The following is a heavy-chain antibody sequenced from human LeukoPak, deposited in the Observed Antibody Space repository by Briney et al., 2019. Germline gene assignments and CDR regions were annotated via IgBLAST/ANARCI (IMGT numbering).Heavy chain of an antibody. J-gene: IGHJ4*02. CDR3: ARGLPRIGAFFDY. CDR2: INQDGSEK. CDR1: GXTFSNYW. V-gene: IGHV3-7*05. Sequence: SGGSLRLSCAASGXTFSNYWMSWVRQAPGKGLEWVANINQDGSEKCYVDSVKGRFTISRDNTKNSLYLQMNFLRAEDTAVYYCARGLPRIGAFFDYWGQGAPVTVSS.